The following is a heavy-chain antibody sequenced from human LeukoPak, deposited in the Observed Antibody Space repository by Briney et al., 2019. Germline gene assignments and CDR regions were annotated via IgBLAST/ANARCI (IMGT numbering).Heavy chain of an antibody. J-gene: IGHJ4*02. CDR1: GFTFSTYV. Sequence: GGSLRLSCAASGFTFSTYVMSWVRQAPRKGLEWVSAISGGDGSTYYADSVKGRFTISRDNSKNTLYLQLNSLRVDDTAVYYCATPVTKGYWGQGTLVTVSS. D-gene: IGHD4-17*01. V-gene: IGHV3-23*01. CDR3: ATPVTKGY. CDR2: ISGGDGST.